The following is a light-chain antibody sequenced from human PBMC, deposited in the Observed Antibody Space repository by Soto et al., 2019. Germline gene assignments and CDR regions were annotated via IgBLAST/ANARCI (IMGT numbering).Light chain of an antibody. CDR1: QSISSY. J-gene: IGKJ1*01. Sequence: DIQMTQSPSSLSASVGDRVTITCRASQSISSYLNWYQQKPGKAPKLLIYAASSLQSGVPSRFSGSGSGTDFTLTISSLQPEDFATYYCQQSYSTLWTFGQATMVEIK. CDR2: AAS. CDR3: QQSYSTLWT. V-gene: IGKV1-39*01.